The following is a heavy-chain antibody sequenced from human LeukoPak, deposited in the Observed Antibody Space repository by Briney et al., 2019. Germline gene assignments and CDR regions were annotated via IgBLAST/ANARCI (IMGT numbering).Heavy chain of an antibody. D-gene: IGHD3-22*01. V-gene: IGHV4-4*07. Sequence: SETLSLTCTVSGGSISSYYWSWIRQPAGKGLEWIGRIYTSGSTNYNPSLKSRVTISVDTSKNQFSLKLSSVTAADTAVYYCAGHYDSSGYYYWVYWGQGTLVTVSS. J-gene: IGHJ4*02. CDR3: AGHYDSSGYYYWVY. CDR1: GGSISSYY. CDR2: IYTSGST.